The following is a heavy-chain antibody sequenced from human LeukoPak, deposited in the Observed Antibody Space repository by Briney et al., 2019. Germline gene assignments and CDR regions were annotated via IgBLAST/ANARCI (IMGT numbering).Heavy chain of an antibody. J-gene: IGHJ6*03. CDR3: ARAPTVTIYYYYYMDV. CDR1: GFTFNSYA. Sequence: AGSLRLSCAASGFTFNSYAMHWVRQAPGKGLEYVSAISSNGGSTYYADSVKGRFTISRDNSKNTLYLQMGSLRAEDMAVYYCARAPTVTIYYYYYMDVWGKGTTVTVSS. V-gene: IGHV3-64*02. CDR2: ISSNGGST. D-gene: IGHD4-17*01.